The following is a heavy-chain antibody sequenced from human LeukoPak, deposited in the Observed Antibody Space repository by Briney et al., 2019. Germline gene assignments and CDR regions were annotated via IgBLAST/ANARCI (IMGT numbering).Heavy chain of an antibody. CDR3: ARGVWFGELFWFDP. CDR2: IYHSGST. J-gene: IGHJ5*02. D-gene: IGHD3-10*01. CDR1: GYSISSGYY. V-gene: IGHV4-38-2*01. Sequence: SETLSLTCAVSGYSISSGYYWGWIRQPPGKGLEWIGSIYHSGSTYYNPSLKSRVTISVDTSKNQFSLKLSSVTAADTAVYYCARGVWFGELFWFDPWGQGTLVTVSS.